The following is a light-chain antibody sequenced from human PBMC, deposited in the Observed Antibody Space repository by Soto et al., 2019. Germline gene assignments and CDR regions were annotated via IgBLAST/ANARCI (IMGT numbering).Light chain of an antibody. CDR3: QHRSIWPVS. Sequence: EIVLTQSPATLSLSPGERATLSCRASQSVNSYLAWYQQKPGLAPRLLIYDASSRATGIPDRFSGSGSGTDFTLTISSLEPEDFAVYYCQHRSIWPVSFGQGTRLAIK. CDR1: QSVNSY. V-gene: IGKV3-11*01. J-gene: IGKJ5*01. CDR2: DAS.